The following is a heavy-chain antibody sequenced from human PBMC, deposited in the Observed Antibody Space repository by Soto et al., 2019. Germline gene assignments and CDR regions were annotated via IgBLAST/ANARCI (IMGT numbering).Heavy chain of an antibody. D-gene: IGHD1-26*01. CDR3: ARDEATTQYYFDY. CDR1: GFTFSSYG. Sequence: QVQLVESGGGVVQPGRSLRLSCAASGFTFSSYGMHWVRQAPGKGLEWVAVIWYDGSNKYYADSVKGRFTISRDNSKNTLYLQMNSLRAEDTPVYYCARDEATTQYYFDYWGQGTLVTVSS. CDR2: IWYDGSNK. J-gene: IGHJ4*02. V-gene: IGHV3-33*01.